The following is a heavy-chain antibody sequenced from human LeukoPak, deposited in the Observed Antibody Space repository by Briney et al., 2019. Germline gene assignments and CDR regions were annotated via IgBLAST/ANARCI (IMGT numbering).Heavy chain of an antibody. Sequence: GGSLRLSCAASGFTFSNYAMSWVRQAPGKGLEWVSAISGSGGSTYYADSVKGRFTISRDNSKNTLYLQMNSLRAEDTAVYYCAKDLVYSSSSAYFDYWGQGTLVTVSS. CDR2: ISGSGGST. CDR1: GFTFSNYA. J-gene: IGHJ4*02. V-gene: IGHV3-23*01. D-gene: IGHD6-6*01. CDR3: AKDLVYSSSSAYFDY.